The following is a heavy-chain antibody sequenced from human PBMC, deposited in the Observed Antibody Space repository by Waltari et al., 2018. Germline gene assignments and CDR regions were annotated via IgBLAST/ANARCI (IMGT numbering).Heavy chain of an antibody. J-gene: IGHJ6*02. Sequence: VQLVQSGAEVKKPGATVKISCKASGYTFTDYYMHWVQQAPGQGLEWMGWISAYNGNTNYAQKLQGRVTMTTDTSTSTAYMELRSLRSDDTAVYYCARGKTTVTLSDGMDVWGQGTTVTVSS. D-gene: IGHD4-17*01. CDR2: ISAYNGNT. CDR1: GYTFTDYY. CDR3: ARGKTTVTLSDGMDV. V-gene: IGHV1-18*04.